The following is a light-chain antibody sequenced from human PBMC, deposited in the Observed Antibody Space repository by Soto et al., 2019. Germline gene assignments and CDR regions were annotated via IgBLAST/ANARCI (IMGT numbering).Light chain of an antibody. J-gene: IGLJ2*01. CDR1: SSDVGSYNL. CDR3: CSYAGSSMVV. Sequence: QSALTQPASVSGSPGQSITISCTGTSSDVGSYNLVSWYQQHPGKAPKLMIYEGSKRPSGVSNRFSGSKSGNTASLTISGIKAEDEADYYCCSYAGSSMVVFGGGTKLTVL. V-gene: IGLV2-23*01. CDR2: EGS.